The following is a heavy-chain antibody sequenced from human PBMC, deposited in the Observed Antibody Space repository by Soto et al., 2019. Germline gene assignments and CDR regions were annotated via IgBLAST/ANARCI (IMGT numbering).Heavy chain of an antibody. D-gene: IGHD6-19*01. CDR2: INHSGSA. CDR1: TGSIFSHSFY. J-gene: IGHJ4*02. Sequence: QLQLQESGPGLVKPSETLSLTCNVSTGSIFSHSFYWGWIRQPPGKGLEWIGTINHSGSAYYNPSLKSRGTISADTSKNQFSLTLSSVTAADTAVYYCARRYAPRYSSGNNHFDLWGQGTLVTVSS. V-gene: IGHV4-39*01. CDR3: ARRYAPRYSSGNNHFDL.